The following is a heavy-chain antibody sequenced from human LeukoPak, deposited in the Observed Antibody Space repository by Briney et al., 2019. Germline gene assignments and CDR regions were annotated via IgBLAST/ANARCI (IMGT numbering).Heavy chain of an antibody. J-gene: IGHJ4*02. CDR3: ATGLDYGDYLDY. CDR2: ISAYNGNT. Sequence: ASVKVSCKGSGYTFTNYGINWVRQAPGQGLEWMGWISAYNGNTNYAQNLQGRVTLTTDTSTSTAYMELRSLRSDDTAVYYCATGLDYGDYLDYWGQGTLVTVSS. CDR1: GYTFTNYG. D-gene: IGHD4-17*01. V-gene: IGHV1-18*01.